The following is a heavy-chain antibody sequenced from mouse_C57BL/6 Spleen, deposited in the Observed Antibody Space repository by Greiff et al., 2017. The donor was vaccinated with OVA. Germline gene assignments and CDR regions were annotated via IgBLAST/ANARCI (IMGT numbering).Heavy chain of an antibody. CDR3: ARPYYDYDGALWFAY. CDR2: ISSGSSTI. CDR1: GFTFSDYG. V-gene: IGHV5-17*01. Sequence: EVMLVESGGGLVKPGGSLKLSCAASGFTFSDYGMHWVRQAPEKGLEWVAYISSGSSTIYYADTVKGRFPISRDNAKNTLFLQMTSLRSEDTAMYYCARPYYDYDGALWFAYWGQGTLVTVSA. J-gene: IGHJ3*01. D-gene: IGHD2-4*01.